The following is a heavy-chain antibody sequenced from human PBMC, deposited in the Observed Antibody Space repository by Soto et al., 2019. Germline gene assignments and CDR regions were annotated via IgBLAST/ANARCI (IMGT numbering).Heavy chain of an antibody. V-gene: IGHV4-34*01. CDR2: INHSGST. J-gene: IGHJ5*02. Sequence: QVQLQQWGAGLLKPSETLSLTCAVYGGSFSGYYWSWIRQPPGKGLEWIGEINHSGSTNYNPSLKSRVTISVDTSKNQFSLKLSSVTAADTAVYYCARRYYDYIWGSYRRNWFDPWCQGTLVTVSS. D-gene: IGHD3-16*02. CDR3: ARRYYDYIWGSYRRNWFDP. CDR1: GGSFSGYY.